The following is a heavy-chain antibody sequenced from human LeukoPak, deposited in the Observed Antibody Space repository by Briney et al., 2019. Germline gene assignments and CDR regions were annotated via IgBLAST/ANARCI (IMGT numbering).Heavy chain of an antibody. Sequence: SGPALVKPTQTLTLTCTFSGFSLSTSGMCVSWIRQPPGKALEWLARIDWDDDKYYSTSLKTRLTISKDTSKNQVVLTMTNMDPVDTATYYCARSTLATIGNAFDIWGQGTMVTVSS. CDR1: GFSLSTSGMC. D-gene: IGHD5-12*01. J-gene: IGHJ3*02. V-gene: IGHV2-70*11. CDR3: ARSTLATIGNAFDI. CDR2: IDWDDDK.